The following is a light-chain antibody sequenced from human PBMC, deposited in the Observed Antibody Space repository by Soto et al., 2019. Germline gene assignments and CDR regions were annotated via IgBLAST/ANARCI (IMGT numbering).Light chain of an antibody. CDR1: QSVSSCY. Sequence: EIVLTQSPGTLSLSPGERATLSCRASQSVSSCYLAWYQQKPGQAPRLLIYGASCRATGIPDRFSGSGSGTDFTLTISSLEPEDFAVYYCQQYGSSPGTFGQGTQVEI. CDR3: QQYGSSPGT. V-gene: IGKV3-20*01. J-gene: IGKJ1*01. CDR2: GAS.